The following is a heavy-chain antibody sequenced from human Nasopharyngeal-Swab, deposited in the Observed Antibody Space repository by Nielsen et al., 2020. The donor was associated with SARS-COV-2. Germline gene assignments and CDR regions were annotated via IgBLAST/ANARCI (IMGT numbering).Heavy chain of an antibody. D-gene: IGHD4-17*01. CDR1: GFTFSDYY. J-gene: IGHJ4*02. CDR2: ISSSSSTI. CDR3: ARDRAAGYGDYNLEGY. V-gene: IGHV3-11*04. Sequence: GESLKISCAASGFTFSDYYMNWIRQAPGKGLEWVSYISSSSSTIYYADSVKGRFTISRDNAKNSLYLQMNSLRDEDTAVYYCARDRAAGYGDYNLEGYWGQGTLVTVSS.